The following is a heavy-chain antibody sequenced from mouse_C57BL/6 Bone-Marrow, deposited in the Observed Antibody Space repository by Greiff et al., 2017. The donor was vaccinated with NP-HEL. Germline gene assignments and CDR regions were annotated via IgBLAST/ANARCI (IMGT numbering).Heavy chain of an antibody. D-gene: IGHD2-5*01. J-gene: IGHJ4*01. Sequence: EVKLVESGGGLVQPGESLKLSCESNEYEFPSHDMSWVRKTPEKRLELVAAINSDGGSTYYPDTMERRFIISRDNTKKTLYLQMSSLRSEDTALYYSARQSPRNHSKDAMDYWGQGTSVTVSS. V-gene: IGHV5-2*01. CDR1: EYEFPSHD. CDR2: INSDGGST. CDR3: ARQSPRNHSKDAMDY.